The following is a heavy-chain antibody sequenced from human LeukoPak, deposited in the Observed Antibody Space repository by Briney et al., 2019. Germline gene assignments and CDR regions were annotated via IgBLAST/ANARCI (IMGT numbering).Heavy chain of an antibody. D-gene: IGHD4-17*01. J-gene: IGHJ4*02. CDR1: GFTFSLYD. Sequence: GGSLRLSCAASGFTFSLYDMSWVRQAPGKGLEWVSGISASGGSRYYADSVKGRFTISRDNSRNTVFLQVNSLRGDDTAVYYCAQDRGATVTTFAHWGLGTLVTVSS. CDR3: AQDRGATVTTFAH. CDR2: ISASGGSR. V-gene: IGHV3-23*01.